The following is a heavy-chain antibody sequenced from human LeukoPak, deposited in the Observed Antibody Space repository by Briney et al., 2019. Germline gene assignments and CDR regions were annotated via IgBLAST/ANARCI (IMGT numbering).Heavy chain of an antibody. Sequence: GGSLRLSCAASGFIFSDYGLHWVHQAPGKGLEWLAVISYDESNRYYAGSVKGRFTISRDNSKNTVYLQMNSLRAEDTAVYYCAKLARWFGELSPFDYWGQGTLVTVSS. V-gene: IGHV3-30*18. CDR1: GFIFSDYG. CDR3: AKLARWFGELSPFDY. J-gene: IGHJ4*02. D-gene: IGHD3-10*01. CDR2: ISYDESNR.